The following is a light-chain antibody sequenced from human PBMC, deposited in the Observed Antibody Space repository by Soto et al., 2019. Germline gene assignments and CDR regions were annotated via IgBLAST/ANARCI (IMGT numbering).Light chain of an antibody. J-gene: IGKJ1*01. CDR2: DAS. Sequence: EIVMTQSPATLSVSPGERATLSCRASPSVSNSLAWYQHKPGQAPRLLIYDASNRATGVPTRFSGSGSGTDFTLTISRLEPEDFAVYYCQQYGSSLWTFGQGTKVDIK. V-gene: IGKV3-20*01. CDR1: PSVSNS. CDR3: QQYGSSLWT.